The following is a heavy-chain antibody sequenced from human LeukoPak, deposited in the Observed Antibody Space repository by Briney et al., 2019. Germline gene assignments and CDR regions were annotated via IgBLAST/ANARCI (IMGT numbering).Heavy chain of an antibody. CDR2: INQSGST. D-gene: IGHD3-9*01. Sequence: SETLSLTCAVYGGSFSGYYWSWIRQPPGKGLEWIGEINQSGSTNYNPSLKSRVTISVDTSKKQFSLNLSPVTAADTAVYYCARSVYFDWLLENWFDTWGQGTLVTVSS. V-gene: IGHV4-34*01. CDR1: GGSFSGYY. J-gene: IGHJ5*02. CDR3: ARSVYFDWLLENWFDT.